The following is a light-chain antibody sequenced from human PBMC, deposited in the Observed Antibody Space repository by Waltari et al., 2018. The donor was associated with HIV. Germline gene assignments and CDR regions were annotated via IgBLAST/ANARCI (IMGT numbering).Light chain of an antibody. CDR1: QSISTY. Sequence: DIQMTQSPSSLSAFVGDRVTITCRASQSISTYLNWYQEKPGKAPNILIYGASSSHSGGPSRFSGSGSGTEFTLTISSLQLEEFAAYYCQQRYSTHMCTFGQGTKLEIK. V-gene: IGKV1-39*01. CDR3: QQRYSTHMCT. CDR2: GAS. J-gene: IGKJ2*02.